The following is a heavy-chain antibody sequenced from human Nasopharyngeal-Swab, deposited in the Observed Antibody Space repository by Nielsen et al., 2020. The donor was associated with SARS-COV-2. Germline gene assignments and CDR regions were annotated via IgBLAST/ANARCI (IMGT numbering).Heavy chain of an antibody. CDR2: ITSGNSV. D-gene: IGHD5-12*01. CDR3: ARERAGGYGDY. J-gene: IGHJ4*02. V-gene: IGHV3-48*04. Sequence: GESLKISCATSGFTFSPSTMTWVRQAPGKRQQWISYITSGNSVQYADSVRGRFTISRDNAKNSLYLQMNSLTAEDTAVYYCARERAGGYGDYWGQGTLVTVSS. CDR1: GFTFSPST.